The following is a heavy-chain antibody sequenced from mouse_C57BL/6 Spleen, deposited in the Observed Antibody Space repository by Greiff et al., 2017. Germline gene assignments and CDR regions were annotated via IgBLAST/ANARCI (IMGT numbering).Heavy chain of an antibody. Sequence: QVQLQQPGAELVKPGASVKLSCKASGYTFTSYWMQWVKQRPGQGLEWIGEIDPSDSYTNYNQKFKGKATLTVDTSSSTAYMQLSSLTSEDSAVYYCARLDDGYYWFAYWGQGTLVTVSA. CDR3: ARLDDGYYWFAY. CDR1: GYTFTSYW. V-gene: IGHV1-50*01. CDR2: IDPSDSYT. J-gene: IGHJ3*01. D-gene: IGHD2-3*01.